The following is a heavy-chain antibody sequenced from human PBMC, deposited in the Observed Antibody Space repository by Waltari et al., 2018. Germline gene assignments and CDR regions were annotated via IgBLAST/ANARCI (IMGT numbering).Heavy chain of an antibody. Sequence: QLQLQESGPGLVKPSETLSLTCTVSGGSISSSSYYWGWIRQPPGKGLEWIGSIYYSGSTYYNPTLKNRVTIAVDTSKNQFSLKLRSVTAADTAVYYCARYLNSGSYYRYFQHWGQGTLVTVSS. V-gene: IGHV4-39*01. CDR1: GGSISSSSYY. CDR3: ARYLNSGSYYRYFQH. CDR2: IYYSGST. D-gene: IGHD1-26*01. J-gene: IGHJ1*01.